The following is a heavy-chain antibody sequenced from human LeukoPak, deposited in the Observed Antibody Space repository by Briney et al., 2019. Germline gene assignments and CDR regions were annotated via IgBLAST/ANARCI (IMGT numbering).Heavy chain of an antibody. D-gene: IGHD6-19*01. V-gene: IGHV3-23*01. CDR1: GFTVNNYA. Sequence: GGSLRLSCAASGFTVNNYAMSWVRQGPGKGLEWVSSISGSGDNTYYADSVRDRFTISRDNSKNTLYLQMNSLRAEDTAVYYCARGRASGWYPFDYWGQGTLVTVSS. CDR3: ARGRASGWYPFDY. CDR2: ISGSGDNT. J-gene: IGHJ4*02.